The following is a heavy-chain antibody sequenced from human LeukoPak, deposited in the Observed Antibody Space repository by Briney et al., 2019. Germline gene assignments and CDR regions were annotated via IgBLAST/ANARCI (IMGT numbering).Heavy chain of an antibody. CDR2: TYYRSKWYN. CDR3: ARGSSLHPVAGHTCYYGMDV. CDR1: GDSVSNNSAA. D-gene: IGHD6-19*01. J-gene: IGHJ6*02. Sequence: SQTLSLTCAVSGDSVSNNSAAWNWIRQSPSRGLEWLGRTYYRSKWYNDYAVSVNSRITVNPDTSKNQFSLQLNSVTREDTAVYYCARGSSLHPVAGHTCYYGMDVWGQGTTVTVSS. V-gene: IGHV6-1*01.